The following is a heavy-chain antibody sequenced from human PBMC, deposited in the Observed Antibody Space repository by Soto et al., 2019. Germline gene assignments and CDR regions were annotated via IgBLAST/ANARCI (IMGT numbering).Heavy chain of an antibody. CDR3: ARRPYYYDSSGYYYFDY. J-gene: IGHJ4*02. D-gene: IGHD3-22*01. CDR2: IYPGDSDT. Sequence: GESLKISCKGSGYSFTSYWIGWVRQMPGKGLEWMGIIYPGDSDTRYSPSFQGQVTISADKSISTAYLQWSSLKASDTAMYYCARRPYYYDSSGYYYFDYWGQGTLVTVSS. CDR1: GYSFTSYW. V-gene: IGHV5-51*01.